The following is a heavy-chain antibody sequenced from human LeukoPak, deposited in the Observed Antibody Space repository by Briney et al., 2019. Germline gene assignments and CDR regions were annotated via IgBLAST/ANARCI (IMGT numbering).Heavy chain of an antibody. CDR2: IYTSGSP. V-gene: IGHV4-4*09. CDR1: GGSITSYS. Sequence: SETLSLTCTVSGGSITSYSWTWLRQPPGKGLEYIGYIYTSGSPNYNPSLTSRVTISLDTSKNQFSLKLSSVTAADTAVYYCARRVRSGSSSWFDSWGQGTLVTVSS. D-gene: IGHD3-10*01. CDR3: ARRVRSGSSSWFDS. J-gene: IGHJ5*01.